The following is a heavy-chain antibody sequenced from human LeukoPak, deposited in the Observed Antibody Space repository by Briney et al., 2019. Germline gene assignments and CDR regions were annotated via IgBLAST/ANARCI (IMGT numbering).Heavy chain of an antibody. CDR3: ARDSIAAAGTGINYYYYYGMDV. D-gene: IGHD6-13*01. V-gene: IGHV3-66*01. CDR1: GFTVSSNY. Sequence: GGSLRLSCAASGFTVSSNYMSWVRQAPGKGLEWVSVIYSGGSTDYADSVEGRFTISRDNSKNTLYLQMNSLRAEDTAMYYCARDSIAAAGTGINYYYYYGMDVWGQGTTVTVSS. J-gene: IGHJ6*02. CDR2: IYSGGST.